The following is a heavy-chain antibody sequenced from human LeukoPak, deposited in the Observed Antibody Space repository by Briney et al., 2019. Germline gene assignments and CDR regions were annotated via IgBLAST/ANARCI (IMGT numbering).Heavy chain of an antibody. CDR2: INHSGST. CDR3: ARVSHYYESSGYRAFDI. V-gene: IGHV4-34*01. Sequence: SETLSLTCAVYGGSFSGYYWSWIRQPPGKGLEWIGEINHSGSTNYNPSLKSRVTMSVDTSKNQFSLKLSSVTAADTAMYYCARVSHYYESSGYRAFDIWGQGTMVTVSS. J-gene: IGHJ3*02. CDR1: GGSFSGYY. D-gene: IGHD3-22*01.